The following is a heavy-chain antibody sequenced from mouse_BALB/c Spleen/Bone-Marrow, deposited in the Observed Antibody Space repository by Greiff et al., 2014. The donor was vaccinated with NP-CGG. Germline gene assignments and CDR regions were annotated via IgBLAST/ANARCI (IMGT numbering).Heavy chain of an antibody. CDR3: ARGAAYGYYLGLAY. CDR2: IYPYNGGT. CDR1: GYTFTDYN. V-gene: IGHV1S29*02. D-gene: IGHD2-3*01. Sequence: VQLKESGPELVKPGASVKISCKASGYTFTDYNMHWVKQSHGKSLEWIGYIYPYNGGTVYKQKFKSKATLTVDNSSSTANMELRGLTSEDSAVYYCARGAAYGYYLGLAYWGQGTLVTVSA. J-gene: IGHJ3*01.